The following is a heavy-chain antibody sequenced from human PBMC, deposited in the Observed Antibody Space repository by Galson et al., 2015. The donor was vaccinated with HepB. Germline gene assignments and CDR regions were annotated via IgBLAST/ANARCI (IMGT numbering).Heavy chain of an antibody. D-gene: IGHD3-10*01. Sequence: SLRLSCAASGFTFRNFAMHWVRQAPGKGLEWVAFISYDGNNKYYADSVKGRFTVSRDNSKNTLYLQMTSLRPEDAAVYYCARGDRILRWFGDSKSDGWFDPWGQGTLVTVSS. V-gene: IGHV3-30-3*01. CDR3: ARGDRILRWFGDSKSDGWFDP. J-gene: IGHJ5*02. CDR2: ISYDGNNK. CDR1: GFTFRNFA.